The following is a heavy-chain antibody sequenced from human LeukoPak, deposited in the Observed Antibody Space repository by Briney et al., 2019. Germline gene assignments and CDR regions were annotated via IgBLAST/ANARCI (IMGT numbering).Heavy chain of an antibody. D-gene: IGHD3-22*01. J-gene: IGHJ3*02. V-gene: IGHV4-59*01. CDR1: GGSISSYY. CDR2: IYYSGST. CDR3: AREINYYDSSGYSDAFDI. Sequence: KPSETLSLTCTVSGGSISSYYWSWIRQPPGKGLEWIGYIYYSGSTNYNPSLKSRVTISVDTSKNQFSLKLSSVTAADTAVYYCAREINYYDSSGYSDAFDIWGQGTMVTVSS.